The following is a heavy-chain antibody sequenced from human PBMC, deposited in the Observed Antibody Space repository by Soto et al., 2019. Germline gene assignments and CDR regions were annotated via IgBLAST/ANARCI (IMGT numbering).Heavy chain of an antibody. V-gene: IGHV3-30*18. CDR1: GFTFSSYG. Sequence: PGGSLRLSCAASGFTFSSYGMHWVRQAPGKGLEWVAVISYDGSNKYYADSVKGRFTISRDNSKNTLYLQMNSLRAEDTAVYYCAKDQGQQLGYYYYYGMDVWGQGTTVTVSS. CDR2: ISYDGSNK. D-gene: IGHD6-13*01. CDR3: AKDQGQQLGYYYYYGMDV. J-gene: IGHJ6*02.